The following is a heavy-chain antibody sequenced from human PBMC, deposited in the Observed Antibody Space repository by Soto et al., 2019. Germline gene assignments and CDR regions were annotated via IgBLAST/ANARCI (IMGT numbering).Heavy chain of an antibody. CDR1: GGSFSGYY. V-gene: IGHV4-34*01. Sequence: SETLSLTCAVYGGSFSGYYWSWIRQPPGKGLEGIGEINHSGSTNYNPSLKSRVTISVDTSKNQFSLKLSSVTAADTAVYYCARGRRTVYYYGSGSIYFDYWGQGTLVTVSS. CDR3: ARGRRTVYYYGSGSIYFDY. J-gene: IGHJ4*02. CDR2: INHSGST. D-gene: IGHD3-10*01.